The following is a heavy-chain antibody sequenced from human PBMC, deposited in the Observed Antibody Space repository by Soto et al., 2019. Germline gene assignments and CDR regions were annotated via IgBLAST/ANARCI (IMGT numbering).Heavy chain of an antibody. CDR1: GFTFSSYG. D-gene: IGHD4-17*01. J-gene: IGHJ6*02. Sequence: SLRLSCAASGFTFSSYGMHWVRQAPGKGLEWVAVIWYDGSNKYYADSVKGRFTISRDNSKNTLYLQMNSLRAEDTAVYYCARDLTVDDYGDYGGWYYYGMDVWGQGTTVTVS. CDR3: ARDLTVDDYGDYGGWYYYGMDV. V-gene: IGHV3-33*01. CDR2: IWYDGSNK.